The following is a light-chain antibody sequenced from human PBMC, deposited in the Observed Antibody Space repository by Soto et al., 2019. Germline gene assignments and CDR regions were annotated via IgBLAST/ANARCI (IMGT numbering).Light chain of an antibody. J-gene: IGLJ3*02. CDR3: SSYTSSFTPIGV. CDR1: SSNIGAGYD. Sequence: QSVLTQPPSVSGAPGQRVAISCTGSSSNIGAGYDVHWYQQLRGTAPKLLIYGNSNRPSGVPDRFSGSKSGTSASLAITGLQAEDEAEYYCSSYTSSFTPIGVFGGGTKLTVL. V-gene: IGLV1-40*01. CDR2: GNS.